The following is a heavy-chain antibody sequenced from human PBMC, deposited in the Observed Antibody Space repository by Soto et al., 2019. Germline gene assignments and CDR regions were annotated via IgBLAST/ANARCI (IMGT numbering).Heavy chain of an antibody. CDR1: GYSFTSYW. CDR3: ARSGQAYSSGWYVDY. Sequence: EVQRVQSGAEVKKPGESLKISCKCSGYSFTSYWIGWVRQMRGKGLEWMGIIYPGDSDTRYSPSFQGQVTISADKSISTAYLQWSSLKASDTAMYYCARSGQAYSSGWYVDYWGQGTLVTVS. CDR2: IYPGDSDT. V-gene: IGHV5-51*03. D-gene: IGHD6-19*01. J-gene: IGHJ4*02.